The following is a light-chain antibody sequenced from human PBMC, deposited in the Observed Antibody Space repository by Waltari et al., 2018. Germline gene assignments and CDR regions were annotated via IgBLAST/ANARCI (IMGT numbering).Light chain of an antibody. Sequence: DIVMTQSPDSLAVSLGERARINCKSSQSVLYSSNNKNYLAWYQQKPGQPPKLLIYWASTRESGVPDRFSGSGSGTDFTLTISSLQAEDVAVYYCQQYYSTPPTFGQGTKVEIK. CDR1: QSVLYSSNNKNY. J-gene: IGKJ1*01. V-gene: IGKV4-1*01. CDR2: WAS. CDR3: QQYYSTPPT.